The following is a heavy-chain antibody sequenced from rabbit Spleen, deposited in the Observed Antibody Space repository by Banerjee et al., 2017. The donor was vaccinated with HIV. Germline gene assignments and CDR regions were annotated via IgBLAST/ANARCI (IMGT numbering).Heavy chain of an antibody. D-gene: IGHD3-3*01. Sequence: QEQLVESGGGLVQPEGSLTLTCKASGFSFSSGYDMCWVRQAPGKGLEWIGCMYPDGVGSTAYATWAKGRFTISKTSSTTVTLQMTGLAAADTATYFCARDIAWDPSYDLWGPGTLVTVS. V-gene: IGHV1S45*01. CDR2: MYPDGVGST. CDR3: ARDIAWDPSYDL. J-gene: IGHJ6*01. CDR1: GFSFSSGYD.